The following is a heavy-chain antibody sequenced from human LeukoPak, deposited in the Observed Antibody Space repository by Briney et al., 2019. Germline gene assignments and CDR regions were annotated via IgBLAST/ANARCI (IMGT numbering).Heavy chain of an antibody. CDR2: INHSGST. CDR3: ARHANSYDSTTYYYPFDY. Sequence: SETLSLTCAVYGGSFSGYYWSWIRQPPGKGLEWVGEINHSGSTNYNPSLKSRVTISVDTSKNQFSLKLSSVTAADTAVYYCARHANSYDSTTYYYPFDYWGRGTLVTVSS. J-gene: IGHJ4*02. D-gene: IGHD3-22*01. CDR1: GGSFSGYY. V-gene: IGHV4-34*01.